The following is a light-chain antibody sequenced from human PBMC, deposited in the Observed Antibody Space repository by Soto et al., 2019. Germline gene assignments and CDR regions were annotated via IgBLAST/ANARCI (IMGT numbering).Light chain of an antibody. Sequence: QSVLTQPPSVSAAPGQKVTIPCSGSSSNIGNNYVSWYQQLPGTDPKLLIYDDNKRPSGIPDRFSGSKSGTSATLGITGLQTGDEADYYCGTWDSSLSVVLFGGGTKLTVL. CDR3: GTWDSSLSVVL. J-gene: IGLJ2*01. V-gene: IGLV1-51*01. CDR2: DDN. CDR1: SSNIGNNY.